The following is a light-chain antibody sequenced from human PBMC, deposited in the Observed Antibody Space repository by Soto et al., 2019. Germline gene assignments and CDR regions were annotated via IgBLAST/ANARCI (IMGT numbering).Light chain of an antibody. CDR1: QSVRNSY. Sequence: DIVLTQSPGTLSLSPGERATLSCRASQSVRNSYLAWYQQKPGQAPRLLVYGASSRATGIPDRFSGSGSGTDFTLTVSRLEPEDFAVYYWQQYGGSPWTFGQGTKVEIK. CDR2: GAS. CDR3: QQYGGSPWT. J-gene: IGKJ1*01. V-gene: IGKV3-20*01.